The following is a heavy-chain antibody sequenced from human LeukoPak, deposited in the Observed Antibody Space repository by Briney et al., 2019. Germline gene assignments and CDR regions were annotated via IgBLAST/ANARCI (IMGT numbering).Heavy chain of an antibody. CDR2: INHSGST. Sequence: SETLSLTCAVYGGSFSGYYWSWIRQPPGKGLEWIGEINHSGSTNYNPSFKSRVTISVDTSKNQFSLKLSSVTAADTAVYYCARGDYGDYVSNWFDPWGQGTLVTVSS. CDR1: GGSFSGYY. D-gene: IGHD4-17*01. CDR3: ARGDYGDYVSNWFDP. V-gene: IGHV4-34*01. J-gene: IGHJ5*02.